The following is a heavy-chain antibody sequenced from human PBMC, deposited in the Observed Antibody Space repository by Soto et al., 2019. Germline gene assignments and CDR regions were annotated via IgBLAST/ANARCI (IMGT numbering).Heavy chain of an antibody. Sequence: EVQLVESGGGLVQPGGSLRLSCAASGFTFSSYWMHWVRQAPGKGLVWVSGINPDESSSTYADSVKGRFTISRDNAKNTLYLQMNSLRAEDTAVYYCARRGPVGGLAYWGQGTLVTVSS. J-gene: IGHJ4*02. CDR2: INPDESSS. CDR1: GFTFSSYW. CDR3: ARRGPVGGLAY. D-gene: IGHD1-26*01. V-gene: IGHV3-74*01.